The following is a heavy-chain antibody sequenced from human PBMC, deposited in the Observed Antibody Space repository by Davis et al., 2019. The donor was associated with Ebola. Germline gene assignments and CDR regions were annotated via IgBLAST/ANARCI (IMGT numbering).Heavy chain of an antibody. CDR1: GGTFSSYA. D-gene: IGHD6-6*01. V-gene: IGHV1-69*06. J-gene: IGHJ4*02. CDR3: ARDDGQLGFDY. Sequence: SVKVSCKASGGTFSSYAIGWVRQAPGQGLEWMGGIIPIFGTANYAQKFQGRVTITADKSTSTAYMELSRLRSDDTAVYYCARDDGQLGFDYWGQGTLVTVSS. CDR2: IIPIFGTA.